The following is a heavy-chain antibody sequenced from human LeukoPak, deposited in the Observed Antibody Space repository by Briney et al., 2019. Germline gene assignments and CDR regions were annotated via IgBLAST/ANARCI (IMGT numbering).Heavy chain of an antibody. D-gene: IGHD6-13*01. J-gene: IGHJ3*02. CDR3: ARGVSSSWYGAFDI. V-gene: IGHV4-59*01. CDR1: GGSISSYY. CDR2: IYYSGST. Sequence: SETLSLTCTVSGGSISSYYWSWIRQPPGKGLEWIGYIYYSGSTNYNPSLKSRVTISVDTSKNQFSLKLSSVTAADTAVYYCARGVSSSWYGAFDIWGQGTTVTVSS.